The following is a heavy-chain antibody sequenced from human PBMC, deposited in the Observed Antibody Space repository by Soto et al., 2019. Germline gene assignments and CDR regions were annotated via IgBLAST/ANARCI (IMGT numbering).Heavy chain of an antibody. J-gene: IGHJ4*02. V-gene: IGHV3-53*01. CDR1: GFTVSSNY. CDR3: ARTVVATPYYFDY. CDR2: IYSGGST. D-gene: IGHD2-2*01. Sequence: GGSLRLSCAASGFTVSSNYMSWVRQAPGKGLEWVSVIYSGGSTYYADSVKGRFTISRDNSKNTLYLQMNTLRAEDTAVYYCARTVVATPYYFDYWGLGTLVTVS.